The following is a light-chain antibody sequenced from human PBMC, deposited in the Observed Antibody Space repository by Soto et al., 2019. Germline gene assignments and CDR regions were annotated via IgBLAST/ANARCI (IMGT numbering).Light chain of an antibody. Sequence: QSALTQPASVSGSPGQSITISCAGTSRDVGTYNYVSWYQQHPGKAPKLMIYEVSNRPSEVSNRFSGSKSGNTASLTISGLQAEDEADYYCSSYTRSSTVIFGGGTKVTVL. V-gene: IGLV2-14*01. CDR2: EVS. J-gene: IGLJ2*01. CDR1: SRDVGTYNY. CDR3: SSYTRSSTVI.